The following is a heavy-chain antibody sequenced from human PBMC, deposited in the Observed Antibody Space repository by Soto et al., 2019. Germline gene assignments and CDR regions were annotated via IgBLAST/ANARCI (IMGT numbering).Heavy chain of an antibody. CDR3: ARDKDRQQLGGNYYYILDV. CDR1: GGTFSTSA. V-gene: IGHV1-69*12. D-gene: IGHD3-3*02. CDR2: IMPIFATP. Sequence: QVQLMQSGAEVKKPGSSVKVSCKASGGTFSTSAISWVRQAPGEGLEWVGGIMPIFATPDYAQKFQGRVTISADESTATAYLELTSLATDEPAVYYCARDKDRQQLGGNYYYILDVWGQGTAITVSS. J-gene: IGHJ6*02.